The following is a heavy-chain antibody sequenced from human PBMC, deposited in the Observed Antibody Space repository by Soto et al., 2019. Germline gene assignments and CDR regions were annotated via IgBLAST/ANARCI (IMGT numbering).Heavy chain of an antibody. Sequence: SETLSLTCTVSGGSINSGDYYWSWIRQPPRKGLQWIGNIYYSASATYNPSLKSRVTISVDTSKNHFSLNLSSVPAADTAVFFCARCHFYGSGSYFAYWFDLWGQGTLVTVSS. CDR2: IYYSASA. V-gene: IGHV4-30-4*01. D-gene: IGHD3-10*01. CDR1: GGSINSGDYY. CDR3: ARCHFYGSGSYFAYWFDL. J-gene: IGHJ5*02.